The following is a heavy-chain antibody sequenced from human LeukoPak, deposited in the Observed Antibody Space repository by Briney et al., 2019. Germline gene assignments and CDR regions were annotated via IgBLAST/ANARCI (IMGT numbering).Heavy chain of an antibody. D-gene: IGHD4-11*01. V-gene: IGHV4-59*12. Sequence: SETLSLTCTVSGGSISSYYWSWIRQPPGKGLEWIGYIYYSGSTNYNPSLKSRVTISVDTSKNQFSLKLSSVTAADMAVYYCASLLTTVTTPNFDYWGQGTLVTVSS. J-gene: IGHJ4*02. CDR3: ASLLTTVTTPNFDY. CDR2: IYYSGST. CDR1: GGSISSYY.